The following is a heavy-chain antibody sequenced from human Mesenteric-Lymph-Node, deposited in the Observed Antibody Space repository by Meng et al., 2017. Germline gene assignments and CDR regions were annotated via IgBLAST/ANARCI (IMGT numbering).Heavy chain of an antibody. V-gene: IGHV3-49*03. CDR1: GFTFGDYA. CDR3: TRTPYYYESSGYYYTHYFDY. Sequence: GESLKISCTASGFTFGDYAMSWFRQATGSGLEWVGFIRIKAYGGTTEYAASVKGRFTISRDDSKSIVNLQMNSLKTEDTAVYYCTRTPYYYESSGYYYTHYFDYWGQGTLVTVSS. D-gene: IGHD3-22*01. J-gene: IGHJ4*02. CDR2: IRIKAYGGTT.